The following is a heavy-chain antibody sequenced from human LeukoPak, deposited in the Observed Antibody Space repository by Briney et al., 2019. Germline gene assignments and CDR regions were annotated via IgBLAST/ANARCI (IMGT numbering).Heavy chain of an antibody. Sequence: KASETLSLTCAVYGGSFSGYYWSWIRQPPGKGLEWIGEINHSGSTNYNPSLKSRVTISVDTSKNQFSLKLSSVTAADTAVYYCARGHARKTSWGYYYYYGMDVWGQGTTVTVSS. V-gene: IGHV4-34*01. CDR1: GGSFSGYY. CDR3: ARGHARKTSWGYYYYYGMDV. D-gene: IGHD1-14*01. CDR2: INHSGST. J-gene: IGHJ6*02.